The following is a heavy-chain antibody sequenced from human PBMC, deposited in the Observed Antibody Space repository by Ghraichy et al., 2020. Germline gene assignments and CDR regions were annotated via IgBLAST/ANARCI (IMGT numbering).Heavy chain of an antibody. V-gene: IGHV4-4*02. Sequence: SETLSLTCAVSGGSISSSNWWSWVRQPPGKGLEWIGEIYHSGSTKYNPSLKSRVTISLDKSKNQFSLMLRSVTAADTAGYYCARAGGYCGDDCYLSLDYWGRGTLVTVSS. CDR1: GGSISSSNW. CDR3: ARAGGYCGDDCYLSLDY. CDR2: IYHSGST. D-gene: IGHD2-21*02. J-gene: IGHJ4*02.